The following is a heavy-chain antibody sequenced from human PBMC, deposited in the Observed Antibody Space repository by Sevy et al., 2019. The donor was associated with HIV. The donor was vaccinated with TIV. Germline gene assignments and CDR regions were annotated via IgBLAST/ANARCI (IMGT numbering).Heavy chain of an antibody. CDR1: GFTFSDAW. V-gene: IGHV3-15*01. Sequence: GGCLRLSCAASGFTFSDAWMSWVRQAPGRGLEWLGHIKSKIDGGTTDYAAPVKGRFTISRDDSKITLYLQMNSLKTEDIAVYYCTTEALDGTVYVGGRYRNYYFYGMDVWGQGTTVTVSS. CDR2: IKSKIDGGTT. CDR3: TTEALDGTVYVGGRYRNYYFYGMDV. J-gene: IGHJ6*02. D-gene: IGHD3-16*02.